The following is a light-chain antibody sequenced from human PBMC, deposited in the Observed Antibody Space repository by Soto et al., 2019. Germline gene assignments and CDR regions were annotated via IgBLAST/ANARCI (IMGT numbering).Light chain of an antibody. V-gene: IGKV1-5*01. CDR1: QSISTW. J-gene: IGKJ1*01. CDR2: GAS. Sequence: DIQMTKSPSTLSAPPAARVTSTCRASQSISTWLAWYQQKPGKAPKLLIYGASSLASGVPSRFSGSGSGTEFTLTISSLQPDDFATYYCQQHNGYSERMFGQGTKVDIK. CDR3: QQHNGYSERM.